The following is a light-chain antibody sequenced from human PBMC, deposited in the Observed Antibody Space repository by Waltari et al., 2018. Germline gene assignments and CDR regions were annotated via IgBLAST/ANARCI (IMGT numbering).Light chain of an antibody. CDR1: QRIGSH. CDR3: QQRSTWPLT. V-gene: IGKV3-11*01. J-gene: IGKJ4*01. CDR2: DAS. Sequence: EIVLTQSPATLSLSPGERATLSCRASQRIGSHLAWFQQKPGQAPRLLIYDASNTATGIPARFSGSGSGTDFTLTISSLEPEDFAVYYCQQRSTWPLTFGGGTKVEIK.